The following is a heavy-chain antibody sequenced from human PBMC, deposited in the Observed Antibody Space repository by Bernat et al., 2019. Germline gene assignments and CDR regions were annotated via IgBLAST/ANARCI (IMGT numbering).Heavy chain of an antibody. CDR1: GFTFSSYW. Sequence: EVQLVESGGGLVQPGGSLRLSCAASGFTFSSYWMSWVRQAPGKGLEWVANIKQAGSEKYYVDSVKGRFTISRDNAKNSLYLQMNSLRAEDTAVYYCARDPDYGLFDYWGQGTLVTVSS. CDR3: ARDPDYGLFDY. CDR2: IKQAGSEK. D-gene: IGHD4-17*01. J-gene: IGHJ4*02. V-gene: IGHV3-7*03.